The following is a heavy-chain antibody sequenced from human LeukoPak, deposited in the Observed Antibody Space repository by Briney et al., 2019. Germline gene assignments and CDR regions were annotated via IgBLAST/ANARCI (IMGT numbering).Heavy chain of an antibody. J-gene: IGHJ4*02. CDR2: IYYSGST. Sequence: PSETLSLTCAVYGGSFSGYYWSWIRQPPGKGLEWIGYIYYSGSTYYNPSLKSRVTISVDTSKNQFSLKLSSVTAADTAVYYCASSDLAYCGGDCASPSAYFDYWGQGTLVTVSS. CDR3: ASSDLAYCGGDCASPSAYFDY. CDR1: GGSFSGYY. V-gene: IGHV4-34*09. D-gene: IGHD2-21*02.